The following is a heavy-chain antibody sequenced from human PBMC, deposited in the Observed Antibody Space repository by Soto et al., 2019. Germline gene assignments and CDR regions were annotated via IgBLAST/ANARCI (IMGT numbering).Heavy chain of an antibody. Sequence: PSETLSLTCAVYGGSFSGYYWSWIRQPPGKGLEWIGEINHSGSTNYNPSLKSRVTISVDTSKNQFSLKLSSVTAADTAVYYCAKASGDIGVVPAAYNWFDPWGQGTLVTVSS. D-gene: IGHD2-2*01. J-gene: IGHJ5*02. CDR2: INHSGST. CDR3: AKASGDIGVVPAAYNWFDP. CDR1: GGSFSGYY. V-gene: IGHV4-34*01.